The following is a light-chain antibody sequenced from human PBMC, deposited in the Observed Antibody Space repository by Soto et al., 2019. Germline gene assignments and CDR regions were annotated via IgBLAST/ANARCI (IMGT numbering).Light chain of an antibody. Sequence: AIQLTQSPSSLSASVGDRVTISCGESRDIRNVLAWYQHAPGKDPKVLIYGASILHSGVPSRFSGSGAGTDFTLTISSLLPEDFATDYCLQDFNSTITFGQGTRLEIK. CDR2: GAS. CDR3: LQDFNSTIT. V-gene: IGKV1-6*01. J-gene: IGKJ5*01. CDR1: RDIRNV.